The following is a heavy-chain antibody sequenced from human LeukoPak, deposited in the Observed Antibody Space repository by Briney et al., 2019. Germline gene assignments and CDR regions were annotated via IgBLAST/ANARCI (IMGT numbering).Heavy chain of an antibody. CDR3: ARGGSYCSGGSCYVDY. Sequence: PSETLSLTCTVSGGSISSGDYYWSWIRQPPGKGLEWIGYIYYSGSTYYNPSLKSRVTISVDTSKNQFSLKLSSVTAADTAVYYCARGGSYCSGGSCYVDYWGQGTLVTVSS. J-gene: IGHJ4*02. CDR1: GGSISSGDYY. CDR2: IYYSGST. V-gene: IGHV4-30-4*01. D-gene: IGHD2-15*01.